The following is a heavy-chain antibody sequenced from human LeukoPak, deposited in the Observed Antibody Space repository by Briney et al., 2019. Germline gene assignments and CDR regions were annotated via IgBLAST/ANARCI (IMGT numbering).Heavy chain of an antibody. CDR1: GFIFSSHT. CDR2: ISGSGGYI. D-gene: IGHD2-2*01. Sequence: GGSLGLSCAASGFIFSSHTIHWVSQAPGKGLEWVSSISGSGGYIYYSDSGRGRFTIATDNGKGTMSLQKNSLRAEDTAIYYSVKDRPCDTCMPLVACGEGSTLTV. CDR3: VKDRPCDTCMPLVA. J-gene: IGHJ6*02. V-gene: IGHV3-21*01.